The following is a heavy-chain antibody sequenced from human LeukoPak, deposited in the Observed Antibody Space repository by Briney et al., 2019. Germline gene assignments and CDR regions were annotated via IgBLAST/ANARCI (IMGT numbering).Heavy chain of an antibody. D-gene: IGHD3-22*01. CDR2: IKQDGSEK. CDR3: ARATTYYYDSSGYYPADY. V-gene: IGHV3-7*03. J-gene: IGHJ4*02. Sequence: PGGSLRLSCAASGFTFSSYWMSWVRQAPGKGLEWVANIKQDGSEKYYVDSVKGRFTISRDNAKNSLYLQMNSLRAEDTALYYCARATTYYYDSSGYYPADYWGQGTLVTVSS. CDR1: GFTFSSYW.